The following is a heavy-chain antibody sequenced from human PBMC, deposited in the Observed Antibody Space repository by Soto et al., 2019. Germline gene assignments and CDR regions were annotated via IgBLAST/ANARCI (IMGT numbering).Heavy chain of an antibody. J-gene: IGHJ4*02. V-gene: IGHV3-23*01. D-gene: IGHD3-10*01. CDR1: GFTFSSYA. CDR3: AKGFITMVRGVTRPFDY. CDR2: ISGSGGST. Sequence: GGSLRLSCAASGFTFSSYAMSWIRQAPGKGLEWVSAISGSGGSTYYADSVKGRFTISRDNSKNTLYLQMNSLRAEDTAVYYCAKGFITMVRGVTRPFDYWGQGTLVTVSS.